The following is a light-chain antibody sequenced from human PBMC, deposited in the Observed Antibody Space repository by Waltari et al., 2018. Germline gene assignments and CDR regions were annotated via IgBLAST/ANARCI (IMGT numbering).Light chain of an antibody. CDR3: QQRSNWPWT. J-gene: IGKJ1*01. Sequence: EIVLTQSPATLSLSPGERATLSCRASQSVSSHLAWYQQKPGQAPRLLIYDASNRATGIPARFSGSGSGTDFTLTISSLEPEDSAVYYCQQRSNWPWTFGQGTKVEIK. CDR1: QSVSSH. V-gene: IGKV3-11*01. CDR2: DAS.